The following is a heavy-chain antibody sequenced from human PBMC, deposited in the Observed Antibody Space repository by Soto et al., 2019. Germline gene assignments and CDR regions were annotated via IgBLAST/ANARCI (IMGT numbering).Heavy chain of an antibody. CDR3: TQIYGSGSWGWYFHS. Sequence: QITLKESGPSLVRPTETLTLTCTFSGFSLITGGGVGWVRQPPGKALEWLAVIFWDKNAYYRPSLQTRVTISKDTSEDQVVLTLTNMDPEDTATYFCTQIYGSGSWGWYFHSWGQGTLVTVSS. CDR2: IFWDKNA. J-gene: IGHJ4*02. CDR1: GFSLITGGG. D-gene: IGHD1-26*01. V-gene: IGHV2-5*02.